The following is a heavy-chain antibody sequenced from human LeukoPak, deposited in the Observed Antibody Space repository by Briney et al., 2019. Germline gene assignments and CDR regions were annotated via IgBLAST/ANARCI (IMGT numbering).Heavy chain of an antibody. CDR2: IYSGGST. V-gene: IGHV3-53*01. CDR1: GFTFSSYW. D-gene: IGHD4-17*01. J-gene: IGHJ3*02. Sequence: GGSLRLSCAASGFTFSSYWMSWVRQAPGKGLEWVSVIYSGGSTYYADSVKGRFTISRDNSKNTLYLQMNSLRAEDTAVYYCAREGSTVITGGHAFDIWGQGTMVTVSS. CDR3: AREGSTVITGGHAFDI.